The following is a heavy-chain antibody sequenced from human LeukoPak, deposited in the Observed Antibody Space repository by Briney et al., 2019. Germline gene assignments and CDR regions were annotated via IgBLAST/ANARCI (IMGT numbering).Heavy chain of an antibody. CDR3: AKVKRLLPNDAFDM. J-gene: IGHJ3*02. CDR1: GFTVSRNY. D-gene: IGHD3-22*01. V-gene: IGHV3-66*01. CDR2: IYSDGRI. Sequence: GGSKILCCAASGFTVSRNYMNWVRQAPGKGLEWVSIIYSDGRIYYPVSVRGSLTISRDNSKNTVPLQMNSLRADDTAVYYCAKVKRLLPNDAFDMWGQEKIVPVSS.